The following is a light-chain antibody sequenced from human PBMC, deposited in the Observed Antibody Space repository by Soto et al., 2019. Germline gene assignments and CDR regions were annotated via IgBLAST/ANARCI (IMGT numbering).Light chain of an antibody. CDR3: SSYTVSSTSHVG. CDR1: SSDVGGYDY. CDR2: EVS. J-gene: IGLJ2*01. Sequence: QSAMTQAAAVSGSPGQSITISCTGTSSDVGGYDYVSWYQRHPGKAPKLMIYEVSTRPSGVSNRFSGSKSGNTASLTISGLQAEGEADYYCSSYTVSSTSHVGFGGGTKVTVL. V-gene: IGLV2-14*01.